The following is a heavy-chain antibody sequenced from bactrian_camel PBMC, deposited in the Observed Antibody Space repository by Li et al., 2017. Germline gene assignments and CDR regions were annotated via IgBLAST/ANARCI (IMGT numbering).Heavy chain of an antibody. CDR3: AKGLATMAH. D-gene: IGHD4*01. V-gene: IGHV3S42*01. Sequence: VQLVESGGGSVQAGGSLRLSCAASGFTFVNYAMSWVRQAPGKGLEWVSGINSRTDDSTVYAESVKGRFTISIDNAKSTLYLQLNSLKTKDMAEYFCAKGLATMAHWGQGTQVTVS. J-gene: IGHJ4*01. CDR1: GFTFVNYA. CDR2: INSRTDDST.